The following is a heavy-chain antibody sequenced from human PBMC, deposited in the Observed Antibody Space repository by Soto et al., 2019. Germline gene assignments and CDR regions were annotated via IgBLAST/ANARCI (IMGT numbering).Heavy chain of an antibody. Sequence: SETLSLTCTVSGGSISSYYWSWIRQPPGKGLEWIGYIYYSGSTNYNPSLKSRVNISVDTSKNQFSLKLSSVTAADTAVYYCARSGYDWGEVAWFDPWGQGTLVTVSS. J-gene: IGHJ5*02. V-gene: IGHV4-59*01. CDR2: IYYSGST. CDR3: ARSGYDWGEVAWFDP. CDR1: GGSISSYY. D-gene: IGHD5-12*01.